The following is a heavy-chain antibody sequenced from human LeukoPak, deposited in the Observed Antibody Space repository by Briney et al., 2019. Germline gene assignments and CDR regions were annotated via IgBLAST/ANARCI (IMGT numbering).Heavy chain of an antibody. Sequence: PGRSLRLSCAASGFTFSSYGMHWVRQAPGKGLEWVAVIWYDGSNKYYADSVKGRFTISRDNSKNTLYPQMNSLRAEDTAVYYCARTNLWFGDQWGAFDIWGQGTMVTVSS. CDR1: GFTFSSYG. J-gene: IGHJ3*02. CDR2: IWYDGSNK. V-gene: IGHV3-33*01. D-gene: IGHD3-10*01. CDR3: ARTNLWFGDQWGAFDI.